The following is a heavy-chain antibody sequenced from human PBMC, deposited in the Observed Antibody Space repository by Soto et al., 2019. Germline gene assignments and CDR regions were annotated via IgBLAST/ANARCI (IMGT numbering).Heavy chain of an antibody. Sequence: GGSLRLSCAVSEFTFSTESMSWVRQAPGKGLEWVSYINSGSSVIYYSASVKGRFTISRDNVGNSLYLQMNSLTDDDTAVYYCVRSGRTANYYFDHWGLGTLVTVSS. D-gene: IGHD2-21*02. CDR3: VRSGRTANYYFDH. J-gene: IGHJ4*02. CDR2: INSGSSVI. CDR1: EFTFSTES. V-gene: IGHV3-48*02.